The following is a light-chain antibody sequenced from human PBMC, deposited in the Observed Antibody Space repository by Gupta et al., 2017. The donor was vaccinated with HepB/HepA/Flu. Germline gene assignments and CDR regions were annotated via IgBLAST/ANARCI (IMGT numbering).Light chain of an antibody. V-gene: IGKV3-20*01. CDR1: QSVTANY. CDR3: QQYGTSPAT. Sequence: EFVLTQPPGTLSLSPGARATLSCRASQSVTANYLPWYQQKPGQAPRLLIYGASSRATGIPDRFSGSRSGTEFTLTVRRLEPEDFAVYYCQQYGTSPATFGQGTKVEIE. CDR2: GAS. J-gene: IGKJ1*01.